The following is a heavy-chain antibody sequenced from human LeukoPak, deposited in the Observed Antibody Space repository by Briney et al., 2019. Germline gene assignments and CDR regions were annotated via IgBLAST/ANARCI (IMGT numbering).Heavy chain of an antibody. Sequence: GGSLRLSCAASGLSVSSNYMSWVRQAPGKGLEWVSVIYSGGNTYYADSVKGRFTISRDNAKNSLYLQMNSLRAEDTAVYYCARDSVRGAPIWGQGTLVTVSS. CDR1: GLSVSSNY. CDR2: IYSGGNT. CDR3: ARDSVRGAPI. D-gene: IGHD3-10*01. J-gene: IGHJ4*02. V-gene: IGHV3-53*01.